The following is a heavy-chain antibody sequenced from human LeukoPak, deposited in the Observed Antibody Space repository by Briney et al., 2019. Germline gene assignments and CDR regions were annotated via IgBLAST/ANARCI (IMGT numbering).Heavy chain of an antibody. CDR3: ARRAVADDY. CDR1: GGSISSYY. CDR2: IYYSGST. Sequence: SETLSLTCTVSGGSISSYYWSWIRQPPGEGLEWIGYIYYSGSTNYNPSLKSRVTISVDTSKNQFSLKLSSVTAADTAVYYCARRAVADDYWGQGTLVTVSS. D-gene: IGHD6-19*01. J-gene: IGHJ4*02. V-gene: IGHV4-59*12.